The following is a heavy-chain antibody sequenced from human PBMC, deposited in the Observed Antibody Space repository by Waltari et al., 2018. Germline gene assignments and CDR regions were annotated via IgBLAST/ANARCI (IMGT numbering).Heavy chain of an antibody. CDR1: GYTFTGYY. V-gene: IGHV1-2*02. Sequence: QVQLVQSGAEVKKPGASVKVSCKASGYTFTGYYMHWVRQAPGQGLEWMGGINPNTVGTNCAQKLQGRVTRTRDTSISTAYMELSRLRSDDTAVYYCARASLAVDFDYWGQGTLVTVSS. J-gene: IGHJ4*02. CDR2: INPNTVGT. D-gene: IGHD6-19*01. CDR3: ARASLAVDFDY.